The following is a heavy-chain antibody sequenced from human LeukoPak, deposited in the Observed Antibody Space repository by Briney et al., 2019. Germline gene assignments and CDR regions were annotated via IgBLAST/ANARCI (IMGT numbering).Heavy chain of an antibody. D-gene: IGHD3-10*01. V-gene: IGHV1-18*01. J-gene: IGHJ5*02. CDR2: ISTYDGDT. CDR3: ASGSYYGSGSYTWFDP. CDR1: GYSFTRYG. Sequence: ASVKVSCKTSGYSFTRYGISWVRQAPGQGLEWMGWISTYDGDTNYAQKFQGRVTLTTETSTSTAYMELWSLRSDDTAVYYCASGSYYGSGSYTWFDPWGQGTLVTVSS.